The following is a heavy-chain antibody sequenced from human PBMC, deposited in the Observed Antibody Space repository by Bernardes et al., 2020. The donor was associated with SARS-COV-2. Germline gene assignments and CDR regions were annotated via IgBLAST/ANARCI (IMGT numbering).Heavy chain of an antibody. V-gene: IGHV3-21*01. CDR1: EFTFSSYA. J-gene: IGHJ4*02. Sequence: GGSLILSFAASEFTFSSYAMSWVRQAPGKGLEGVLSITSSSSYKYYADSVKGRFTISRDNAKNSLYLQMNSLRAEDTAVYFCARESDWNYVFDYWGQGTLVTVSS. CDR2: ITSSSSYK. CDR3: ARESDWNYVFDY. D-gene: IGHD1-7*01.